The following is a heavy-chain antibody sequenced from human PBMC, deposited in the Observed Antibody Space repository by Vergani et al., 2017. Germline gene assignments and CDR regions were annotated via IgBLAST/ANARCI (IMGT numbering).Heavy chain of an antibody. CDR2: IYSGGST. V-gene: IGHV3-66*02. J-gene: IGHJ4*02. CDR3: ARVGWFGGPHDFDD. CDR1: GFTVSSNY. D-gene: IGHD3-10*01. Sequence: EVQLVESGGGLVQPGGSLRLSCAASGFTVSSNYMSWVRQAPGKGLEWVSVIYSGGSTYYADSVKGRFTISRDNSKNTLYLQMNSLRAEDTAVYYCARVGWFGGPHDFDDWGQGTLVTVSS.